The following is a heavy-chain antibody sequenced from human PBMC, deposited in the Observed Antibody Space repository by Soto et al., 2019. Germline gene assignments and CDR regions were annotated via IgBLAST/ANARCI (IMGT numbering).Heavy chain of an antibody. CDR1: GFTFSTYA. V-gene: IGHV3-23*01. D-gene: IGHD6-19*01. J-gene: IGHJ4*02. CDR2: ISGSGGGT. CDR3: AKYTSAWDFDY. Sequence: EVQLLESGGGLVQPGGSLRLSCAASGFTFSTYAMSWVRQAPGKGLEWVSAISGSGGGTYYAGSVKGRFTISRDNSKDTLYLQMNSLRAEDTALYYCAKYTSAWDFDYWGQGTLVTVSS.